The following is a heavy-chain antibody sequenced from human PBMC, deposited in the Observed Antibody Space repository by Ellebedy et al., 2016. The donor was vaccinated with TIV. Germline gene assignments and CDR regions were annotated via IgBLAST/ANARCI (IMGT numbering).Heavy chain of an antibody. D-gene: IGHD7-27*01. CDR1: GFTFSSYW. J-gene: IGHJ2*01. CDR3: ARPSSNWGMEVWYFDL. CDR2: IKEDGSKK. Sequence: GGSLRLXXTVSGFTFSSYWMTWVRQTPGNGLEWVANIKEDGSKKDHVDSVKGRFTISRDNSKNTLYLQMNSLRAEDTAVYYCARPSSNWGMEVWYFDLWGRGTLVTVSS. V-gene: IGHV3-7*01.